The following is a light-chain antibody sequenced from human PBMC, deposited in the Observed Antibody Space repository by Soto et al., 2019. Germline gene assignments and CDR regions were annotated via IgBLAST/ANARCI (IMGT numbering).Light chain of an antibody. CDR3: QQYRSWPLYT. CDR1: QSVSSD. J-gene: IGKJ2*01. CDR2: GAS. V-gene: IGKV3-15*01. Sequence: EIVMTQSPATLSVSPGDRATLSCRASQSVSSDLAWYQQKPGQAPRLLFYGASTRATGVPARFSGSGSGTEFTLTISSLQSEDFAVYYCQQYRSWPLYTFGQGTKLEIK.